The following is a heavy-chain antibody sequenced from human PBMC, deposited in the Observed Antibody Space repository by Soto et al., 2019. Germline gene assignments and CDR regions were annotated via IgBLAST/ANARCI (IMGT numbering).Heavy chain of an antibody. CDR2: IYYSGST. CDR3: ARAMTAAAPFWGMDV. J-gene: IGHJ6*02. Sequence: SETLSLTCTVSGGSISSYYWSWIRQPPGKGLEWIGYIYYSGSTNYNPSLKSRVTISVDTSKNQFSLKLSSVTAADTAVYYCARAMTAAAPFWGMDVWGQGTTVTVSS. D-gene: IGHD6-13*01. CDR1: GGSISSYY. V-gene: IGHV4-59*01.